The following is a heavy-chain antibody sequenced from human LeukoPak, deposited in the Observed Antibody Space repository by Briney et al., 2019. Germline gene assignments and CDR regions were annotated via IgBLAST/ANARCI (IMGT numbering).Heavy chain of an antibody. V-gene: IGHV3-7*01. J-gene: IGHJ4*02. CDR2: IKQDGSEK. D-gene: IGHD3-22*01. CDR3: AKNHYYDSSGPIDY. CDR1: GFTFSRYW. Sequence: GGSLRLSCAASGFTFSRYWMSWVRQPPGKGLEWVANIKQDGSEKFYVESVKGRFTISRDNSKNTLYLQMNSLRAEDTAVYYCAKNHYYDSSGPIDYWGQGTLVTVSS.